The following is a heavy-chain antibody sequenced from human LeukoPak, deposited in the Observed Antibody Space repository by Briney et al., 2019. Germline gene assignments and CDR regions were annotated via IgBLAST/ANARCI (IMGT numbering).Heavy chain of an antibody. V-gene: IGHV4-59*08. CDR1: GGSISNYY. Sequence: SGTLSLTCTVSGGSISNYYWNWIRQPPGKGLEWIGYIYDSGSTNYNPSLKSRVTILVDTSKKHFSLNLNSVTAADTAVYYCARRRAMDRRDAFDIWGQGTMVT. CDR3: ARRRAMDRRDAFDI. J-gene: IGHJ3*02. CDR2: IYDSGST. D-gene: IGHD2-2*03.